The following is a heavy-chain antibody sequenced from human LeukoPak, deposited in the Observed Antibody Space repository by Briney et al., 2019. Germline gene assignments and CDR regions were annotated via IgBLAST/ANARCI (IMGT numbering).Heavy chain of an antibody. CDR1: GGSISSYY. D-gene: IGHD2-21*02. V-gene: IGHV4-59*12. Sequence: PSETLSLTCTVSGGSISSYYWSWIRQPPGKGLEWIGYIYYSGSPNYNPSLKSRVTISIDTSKNQFSLKLTSVTAADTAVYYCARGRYCGGDCYSPWGQGTLVTVSS. CDR3: ARGRYCGGDCYSP. CDR2: IYYSGSP. J-gene: IGHJ5*02.